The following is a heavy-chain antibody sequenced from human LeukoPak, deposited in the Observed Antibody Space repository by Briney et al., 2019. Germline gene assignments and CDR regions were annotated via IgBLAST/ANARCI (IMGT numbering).Heavy chain of an antibody. J-gene: IGHJ3*02. CDR3: ARFHRGGSYYDSSGAFDI. V-gene: IGHV1-2*02. Sequence: ASVKVSCKASGYTFTGYYMHRVRQAPGQGLEWMGWINPNSGGTNYAQKFQGRVTMTRDTSISTAYMELSRLRSDDTAVYYCARFHRGGSYYDSSGAFDIWGQGTMVTVSS. CDR1: GYTFTGYY. CDR2: INPNSGGT. D-gene: IGHD3-22*01.